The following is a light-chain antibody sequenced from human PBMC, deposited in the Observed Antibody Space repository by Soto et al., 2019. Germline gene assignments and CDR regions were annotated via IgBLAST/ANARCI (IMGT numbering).Light chain of an antibody. CDR2: EST. Sequence: QSVLTQAASVSGSPGQSVTISCTGTSSDFGSYNFVSWYQHHPGKVPKVIIYESTKRPSGVSNRFSGSKSGNTASLTISGLQAEDEAHYYCFSFTSTHTHVFGSGTKVTVL. J-gene: IGLJ1*01. V-gene: IGLV2-23*01. CDR3: FSFTSTHTHV. CDR1: SSDFGSYNF.